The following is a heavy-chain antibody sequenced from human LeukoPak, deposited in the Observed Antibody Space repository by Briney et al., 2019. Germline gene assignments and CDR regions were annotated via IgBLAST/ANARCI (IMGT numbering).Heavy chain of an antibody. D-gene: IGHD3-22*01. Sequence: QSGGSLRLSCAASGFTFSSYWMSWVRQAPGKGLEWVANIKQDGSEKYYVDSVKGRFTISRDNAKNSLYLQMNSLRAEDTAVYYCARETDYYDSSGYPYYYYYYMDVWGKGTTVTVSS. CDR2: IKQDGSEK. CDR3: ARETDYYDSSGYPYYYYYYMDV. V-gene: IGHV3-7*01. J-gene: IGHJ6*03. CDR1: GFTFSSYW.